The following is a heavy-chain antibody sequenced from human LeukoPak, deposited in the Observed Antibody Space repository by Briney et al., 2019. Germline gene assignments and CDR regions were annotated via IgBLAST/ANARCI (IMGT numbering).Heavy chain of an antibody. CDR2: MYYRGST. J-gene: IGHJ4*02. CDR1: GGSISSSSHY. Sequence: SETLSLTCTVSGGSISSSSHYWGWLRQPPGKGLEWIGSMYYRGSTYHNPSLKSRVTISVDTSKNQFSLKLRSVTAADTGVYYCATTTIRLGYWGQGTLVTVSS. V-gene: IGHV4-39*07. CDR3: ATTTIRLGY. D-gene: IGHD1-26*01.